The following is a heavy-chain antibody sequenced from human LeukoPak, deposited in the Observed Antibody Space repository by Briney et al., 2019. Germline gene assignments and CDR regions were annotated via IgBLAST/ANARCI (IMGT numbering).Heavy chain of an antibody. CDR2: INHSGST. D-gene: IGHD3-22*01. CDR1: GGSFSGYY. CDR3: ARGNGDYYDKSDY. J-gene: IGHJ4*02. V-gene: IGHV4-34*01. Sequence: SETLSLTCAVYGGSFSGYYWSWIRQPPGKGLEWIGEINHSGSTNYNPSLKSRVTISVDTSKNQFSLKLSSVTAADTAVYYCARGNGDYYDKSDYWGQGTLVTVSS.